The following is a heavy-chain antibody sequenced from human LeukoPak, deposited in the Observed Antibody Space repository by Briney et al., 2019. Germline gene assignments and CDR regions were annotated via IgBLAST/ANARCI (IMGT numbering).Heavy chain of an antibody. CDR3: AKISYAHPYFAY. V-gene: IGHV3-23*01. Sequence: GGSVRLSCAASGFTLSSYAMSWLRQAPGKGLEWVSAISGSGGSTYYADSVKGRFTISRDNSKNTLYLQMHSMRAEDTAVYYCAKISYAHPYFAYCGEGDLVTVSS. J-gene: IGHJ4*02. D-gene: IGHD2-2*01. CDR2: ISGSGGST. CDR1: GFTLSSYA.